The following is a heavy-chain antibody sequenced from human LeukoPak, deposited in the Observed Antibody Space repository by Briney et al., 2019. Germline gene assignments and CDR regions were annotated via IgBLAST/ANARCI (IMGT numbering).Heavy chain of an antibody. CDR2: ISGSGDNT. CDR3: AKERSTDRACFGELLE. Sequence: GGSLRLSCAASGFTFSSYAMSWVRQAPGKGLEWVSGISGSGDNTYYADSVKGRFTISRDNSKFTLYLQMNSLRAEDTALYYCAKERSTDRACFGELLERGQGNMVTVSS. V-gene: IGHV3-23*01. J-gene: IGHJ4*02. D-gene: IGHD3-10*01. CDR1: GFTFSSYA.